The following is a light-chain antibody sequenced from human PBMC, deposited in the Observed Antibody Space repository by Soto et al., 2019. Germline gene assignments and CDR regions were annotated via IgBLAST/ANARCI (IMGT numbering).Light chain of an antibody. Sequence: QSVLTQPPSASGTPGQRVTIPCSGSSSNIGSHTVNWYQQLPGTAPQLLVYCGNHRPSGVPARFSGSKSGTSASLAISGRQSEDEADYYCAAWDGSLSAVVFGGGTKLTVL. CDR3: AAWDGSLSAVV. V-gene: IGLV1-44*01. CDR2: CGN. CDR1: SSNIGSHT. J-gene: IGLJ2*01.